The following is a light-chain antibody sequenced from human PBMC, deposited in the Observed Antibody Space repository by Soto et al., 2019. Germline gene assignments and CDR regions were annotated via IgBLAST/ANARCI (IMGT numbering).Light chain of an antibody. CDR3: QQSYSTPVT. Sequence: DIQMTQSPSTLSAYVGDRVTITCRASQSISSWLAWYQQKPGKAPNLLIYDAASLEAGVPSRFSGSGSGTDFTLTISSLQPEDFATYYCQQSYSTPVTFGGGTKVDIK. CDR2: DAA. J-gene: IGKJ4*01. V-gene: IGKV1-39*01. CDR1: QSISSW.